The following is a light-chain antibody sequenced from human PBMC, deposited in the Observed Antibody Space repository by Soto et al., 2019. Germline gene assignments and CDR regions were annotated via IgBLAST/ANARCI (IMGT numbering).Light chain of an antibody. V-gene: IGKV3-20*01. J-gene: IGKJ3*01. CDR2: APS. CDR3: QLYGSSPL. CDR1: QTISSNY. Sequence: EIVLTQSPDTLSLAPGESATLPCRASQTISSNYLTWYQQKPGQAPRLLIYAPSTRATDIPDRFSGSGSGTDFTLTISGLEPEDFATYYCQLYGSSPLFGPGTKVD.